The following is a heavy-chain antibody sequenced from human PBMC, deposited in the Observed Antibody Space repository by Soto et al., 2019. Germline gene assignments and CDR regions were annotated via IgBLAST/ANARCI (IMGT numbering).Heavy chain of an antibody. J-gene: IGHJ6*03. D-gene: IGHD6-6*01. Sequence: QVQLEQSGAEVKKPGASVKVSCKASGYTFTSHNIVWVRQASGQELEWVGGMKPNSGNADYARKFQVRVTMTRDTSISTAYMELSSLTSEDTAVYYCARRMSSSQFYYYMDVWGKGTTVTVSS. V-gene: IGHV1-8*01. CDR2: MKPNSGNA. CDR1: GYTFTSHN. CDR3: ARRMSSSQFYYYMDV.